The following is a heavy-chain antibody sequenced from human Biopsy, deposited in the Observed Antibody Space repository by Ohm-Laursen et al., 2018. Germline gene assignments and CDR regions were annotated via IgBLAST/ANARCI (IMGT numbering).Heavy chain of an antibody. CDR3: ARGSNEYGGLYFPH. CDR2: ISHTGYT. Sequence: SDTLSLTCIVSGGSFTGHYWTWIRQPPGKGLEWIGHISHTGYTSYKSSLKSRVTISLDTSRKHFSLRLTSLAEADTAVYYCARGSNEYGGLYFPHWGQGTLVTVSS. CDR1: GGSFTGHY. J-gene: IGHJ1*01. D-gene: IGHD4-23*01. V-gene: IGHV4-59*11.